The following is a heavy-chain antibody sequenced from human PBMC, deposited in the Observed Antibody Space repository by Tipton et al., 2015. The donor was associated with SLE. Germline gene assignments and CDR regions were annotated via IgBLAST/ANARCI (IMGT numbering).Heavy chain of an antibody. D-gene: IGHD2-2*01. CDR3: ARDRAICTRTTCYGDNWFDP. J-gene: IGHJ5*02. Sequence: LRLSCTVSGGSISSYYWSWIRQPPGKGLEWIGYIYYSGSTNYNPSLKSRVTISVDTSKNQFSLKLSSVTAADTAVYYCARDRAICTRTTCYGDNWFDPWGQGTLVTVSS. CDR2: IYYSGST. CDR1: GGSISSYY. V-gene: IGHV4-59*01.